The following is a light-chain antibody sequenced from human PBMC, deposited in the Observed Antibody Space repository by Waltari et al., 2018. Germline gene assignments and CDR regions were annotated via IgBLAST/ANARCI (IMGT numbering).Light chain of an antibody. CDR3: QQYDISPLT. Sequence: EIVLTQSPGTLSLSPGERATLSCRASQTVRTNYLAWYQQKPGQAPTLLIYGASSSATGIPDRFSGSGSGTDFSLTISCLEPEDFAVYYCQQYDISPLTFGGGTKVEIK. J-gene: IGKJ4*01. V-gene: IGKV3-20*01. CDR2: GAS. CDR1: QTVRTNY.